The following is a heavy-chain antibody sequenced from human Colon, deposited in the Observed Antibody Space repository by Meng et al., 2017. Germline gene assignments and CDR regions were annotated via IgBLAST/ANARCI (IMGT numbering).Heavy chain of an antibody. D-gene: IGHD7-27*01. CDR1: GASVSDTNYA. V-gene: IGHV4-61*01. J-gene: IGHJ4*02. Sequence: QVQLPGSGQGLVRASETLSLTCTVSGASVSDTNYAWSWIRQPPGKGLEWIGYGSTNHNPSLKSRVTISIDTSKNQFSLTLNSVTAADTAVYYCARDNWGSLDYWGQGTLVTVSS. CDR2: GST. CDR3: ARDNWGSLDY.